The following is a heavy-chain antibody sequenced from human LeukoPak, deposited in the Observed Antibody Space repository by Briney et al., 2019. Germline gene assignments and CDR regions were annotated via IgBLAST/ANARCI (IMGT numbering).Heavy chain of an antibody. Sequence: RPGGSLRLSCAASGFTFSSYDMHWVRQATGKGLEWVSAIGTAGDTYYPGSVQGRFTISRENAKNSLYLQMNSLRAGDTAVYYCARGDVWFGELFTGYYYGMDVWGQGTTVTVSS. CDR2: IGTAGDT. D-gene: IGHD3-10*01. J-gene: IGHJ6*02. V-gene: IGHV3-13*01. CDR3: ARGDVWFGELFTGYYYGMDV. CDR1: GFTFSSYD.